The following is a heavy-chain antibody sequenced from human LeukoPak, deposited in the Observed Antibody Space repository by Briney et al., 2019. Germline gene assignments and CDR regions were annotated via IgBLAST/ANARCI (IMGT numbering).Heavy chain of an antibody. V-gene: IGHV3-48*04. D-gene: IGHD5-12*01. Sequence: GGSLRLSCAASGFTFSYYSMNWVRQAPGKGLEWVSYISSSRSTIYYADSVKGRFTISRDNAKNSLYLQMNSLRAEDTAVYYCARGLRVASFDYWGQGTLVTVSS. CDR1: GFTFSYYS. CDR2: ISSSRSTI. CDR3: ARGLRVASFDY. J-gene: IGHJ4*02.